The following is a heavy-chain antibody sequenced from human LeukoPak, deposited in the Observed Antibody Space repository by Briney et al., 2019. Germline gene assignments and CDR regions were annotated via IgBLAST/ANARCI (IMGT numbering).Heavy chain of an antibody. CDR3: ARGSGIVGP. D-gene: IGHD3-22*01. Sequence: PSETLSLTCAVYGGSFSGYYWSWIRQPPGKGLEWIGEINHSGSTNYNPSLKSRVTISVDTSKNQFSLKLSSVTAADTAVYYCARGSGIVGPWGQGTLVTVSS. CDR1: GGSFSGYY. J-gene: IGHJ5*02. V-gene: IGHV4-34*01. CDR2: INHSGST.